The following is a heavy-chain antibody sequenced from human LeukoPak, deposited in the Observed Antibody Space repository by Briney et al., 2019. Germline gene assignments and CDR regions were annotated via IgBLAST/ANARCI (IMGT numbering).Heavy chain of an antibody. CDR1: GFTFSSYA. J-gene: IGHJ4*02. D-gene: IGHD1/OR15-1a*01. Sequence: PGGSLRLSCAASGFTFSSYAMTWVRQAPGKGLEWVSTIGGSGGSTYYADSVKGRFTISRDNSKNTLSLQMNSLRAEDTAVYYCAKQTGTNQDWGQGTLVTVSS. CDR3: AKQTGTNQD. V-gene: IGHV3-23*01. CDR2: IGGSGGST.